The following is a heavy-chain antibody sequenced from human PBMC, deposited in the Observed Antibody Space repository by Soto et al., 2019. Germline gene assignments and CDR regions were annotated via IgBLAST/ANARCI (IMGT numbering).Heavy chain of an antibody. D-gene: IGHD2-15*01. Sequence: QVQLQESGPGLVKPSETLSLTCTVSGGSINSYYWSWIRQPPGKGLEWIGYIYYNGETKYSPSLRRRVTISVDTSKNQFSLKLSSVTAADTAVYYCAGRGGRPYYFDYWGQGTLVTVSS. CDR2: IYYNGET. CDR1: GGSINSYY. V-gene: IGHV4-59*08. J-gene: IGHJ4*02. CDR3: AGRGGRPYYFDY.